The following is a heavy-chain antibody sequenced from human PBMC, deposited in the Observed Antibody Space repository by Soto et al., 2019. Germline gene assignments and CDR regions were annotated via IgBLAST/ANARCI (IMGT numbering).Heavy chain of an antibody. Sequence: ASVKVSCKAVGYGFTSYDVNWVRQATGQGLEWMGWMNPNSGNTAFAEKFQGRVTMTRDTPISTAYMELSGLTSEDTAVYYCSKTFTTDTTVSAYWGQGTLVTVSS. CDR3: SKTFTTDTTVSAY. CDR1: GYGFTSYD. CDR2: MNPNSGNT. V-gene: IGHV1-8*01. D-gene: IGHD4-17*01. J-gene: IGHJ4*02.